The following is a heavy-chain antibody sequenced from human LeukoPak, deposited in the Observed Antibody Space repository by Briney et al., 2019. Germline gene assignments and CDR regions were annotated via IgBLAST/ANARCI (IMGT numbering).Heavy chain of an antibody. V-gene: IGHV3-21*01. CDR1: GFTFTNFW. CDR2: ISSSSTYI. CDR3: ARVATTVAHDAFDI. Sequence: PGGSLRLSCAASGFTFTNFWMTWVRQSPGKGLEWVSSISSSSTYIYYADSVKGRFTISRDNAKNSLYLQMNSLRAEDTAVYYCARVATTVAHDAFDIWGQGTMVTVSS. D-gene: IGHD4-23*01. J-gene: IGHJ3*02.